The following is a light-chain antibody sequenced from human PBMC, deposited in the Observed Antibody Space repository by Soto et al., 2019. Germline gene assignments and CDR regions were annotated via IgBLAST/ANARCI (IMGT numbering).Light chain of an antibody. V-gene: IGKV1-5*03. Sequence: MTQSPSTLSASVGDRVTITCRASQSISTWLAWYQHKPGKAPNLLIYMASSLERGVPSRFSGSGSGTEFTLTISSLQPDDYATYYCQQYSSYEWTFGQGTKVEI. J-gene: IGKJ1*01. CDR2: MAS. CDR3: QQYSSYEWT. CDR1: QSISTW.